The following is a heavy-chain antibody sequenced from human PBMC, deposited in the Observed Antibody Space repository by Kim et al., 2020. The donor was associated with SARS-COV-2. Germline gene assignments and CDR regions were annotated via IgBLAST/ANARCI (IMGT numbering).Heavy chain of an antibody. CDR3: VRDVTWSVDF. V-gene: IGHV3-74*01. D-gene: IGHD2-8*01. CDR1: GFTFSDYG. Sequence: GGSLRLSCAASGFTFSDYGMHWVRQGPGTGLVWLSGIKTDGSTTRYADSVKGRLTISRDNAKNTLYLQMKSLRPEDTAVYYSVRDVTWSVDFWGQGTLVTVSP. J-gene: IGHJ4*02. CDR2: IKTDGSTT.